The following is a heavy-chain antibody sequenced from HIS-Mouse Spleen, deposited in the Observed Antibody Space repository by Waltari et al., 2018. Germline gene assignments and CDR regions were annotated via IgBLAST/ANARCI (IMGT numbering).Heavy chain of an antibody. D-gene: IGHD6-13*01. CDR3: ARGYLAAGNFDY. Sequence: QVQLVQSGAEVKKPGASVKVSCQASVYTFTGYYMHWVRQAPGQGIEWMGWINHNSGGTNYAQKFQGRVTMTRDTSISTAYMELSRLRSDDTAVYYCARGYLAAGNFDYWGQGTLVTVSS. J-gene: IGHJ4*02. V-gene: IGHV1-2*02. CDR1: VYTFTGYY. CDR2: INHNSGGT.